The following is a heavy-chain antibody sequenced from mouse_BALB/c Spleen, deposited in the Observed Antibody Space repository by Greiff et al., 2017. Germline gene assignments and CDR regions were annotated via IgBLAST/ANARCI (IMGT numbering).Heavy chain of an antibody. J-gene: IGHJ4*01. CDR3: SRSAVITDAMDD. Sequence: EVNLVESGGGLVKPGGSLKLSCAASGFTFSSYTMPWVRQTPEKGLEWVANISSGGGNTNYPDSVKGRFTISRDNTKNNMYLRMSILRSEDTALFYCSRSAVITDAMDDWGQGTSVTVSS. CDR1: GFTFSSYT. D-gene: IGHD2-4*01. V-gene: IGHV5-9*03. CDR2: ISSGGGNT.